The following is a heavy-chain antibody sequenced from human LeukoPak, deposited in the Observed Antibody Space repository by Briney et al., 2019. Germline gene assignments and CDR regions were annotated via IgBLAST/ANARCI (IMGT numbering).Heavy chain of an antibody. CDR1: GYTFSSHG. Sequence: PRRSLRLSCAASGYTFSSHGMYWVRQAPGKGLEWVALIWYDGSQKYYADSVKGRFTISRDNSKNTLSLQMDSLRAEDTAVYFCARLYNSGWADYRGQGTLVSVSS. CDR2: IWYDGSQK. J-gene: IGHJ4*02. D-gene: IGHD6-19*01. CDR3: ARLYNSGWADY. V-gene: IGHV3-33*01.